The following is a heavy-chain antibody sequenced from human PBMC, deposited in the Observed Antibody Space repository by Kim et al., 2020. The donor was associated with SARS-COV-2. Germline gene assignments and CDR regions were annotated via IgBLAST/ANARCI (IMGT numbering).Heavy chain of an antibody. V-gene: IGHV3-15*01. J-gene: IGHJ4*02. CDR1: GLTFSNAW. Sequence: GGSLRLSCAASGLTFSNAWMTWVRQAPGKGLEWVGRITSKTDGGTTDYAAPVKGRFTVSRDDSKNTLFLQMNSLKIEDTAVYYCTTKVPSSRGFDYWGQG. D-gene: IGHD2-2*01. CDR2: ITSKTDGGTT. CDR3: TTKVPSSRGFDY.